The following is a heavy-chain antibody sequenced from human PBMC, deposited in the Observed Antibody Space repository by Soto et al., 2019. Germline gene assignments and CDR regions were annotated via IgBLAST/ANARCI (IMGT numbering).Heavy chain of an antibody. J-gene: IGHJ6*02. D-gene: IGHD4-4*01. CDR2: IYPGDSDT. CDR1: GCSFTSYW. Sequence: GESLKISCKGSGCSFTSYWIGWVRQMPGEGLEWMGIIYPGDSDTRYSPSFQGQVTISADKSISTAYLQWSSLKASDTAMYYCARLKTVTTVTARAGTDVWGQGTTVTVSS. CDR3: ARLKTVTTVTARAGTDV. V-gene: IGHV5-51*01.